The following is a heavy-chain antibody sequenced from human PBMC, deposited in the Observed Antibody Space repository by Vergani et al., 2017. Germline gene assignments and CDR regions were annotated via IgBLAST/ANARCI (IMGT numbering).Heavy chain of an antibody. V-gene: IGHV3-74*03. J-gene: IGHJ5*02. CDR2: IKSDGSIT. CDR3: ATLPLQTQQQVTS. D-gene: IGHD6-13*01. CDR1: GVSFNSYW. Sequence: DVHLAESGGGFFQPGGSLRLSCSASGVSFNSYWMHWVRQVPGKGLLWVSRIKSDGSITAYADSVKGRFTISRDNAQNTLYLQMNSLKTEDTAVYYCATLPLQTQQQVTSWGQGTLVTVSS.